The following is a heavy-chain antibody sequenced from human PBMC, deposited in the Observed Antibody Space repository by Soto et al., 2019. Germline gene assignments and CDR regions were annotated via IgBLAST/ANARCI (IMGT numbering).Heavy chain of an antibody. J-gene: IGHJ6*02. V-gene: IGHV1-69*13. CDR1: GYTFTSYY. CDR2: IIPRSTKS. CDR3: AREGLVLVPTTVNSDYYYYAMDV. D-gene: IGHD2-2*01. Sequence: ASVKVSCKASGYTFTSYYMHWMRQVPGQGLEWMGGIIPRSTKSNYAQKFQGRVTITADESTSTAYMELSSLRSEDTAVYYCAREGLVLVPTTVNSDYYYYAMDVWGQGTTVTVSS.